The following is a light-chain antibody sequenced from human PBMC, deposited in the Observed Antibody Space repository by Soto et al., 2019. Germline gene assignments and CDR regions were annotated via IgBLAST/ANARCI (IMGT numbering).Light chain of an antibody. CDR2: DAS. CDR1: QSISSW. V-gene: IGKV1-5*01. Sequence: DIQMTQSPSTLSASVGDRVTITCRASQSISSWLAWYQQKPGKAPKLLIYDASSLESGVPSRFSGSGSGTAFTRTISSLKPDDFATYYCQQYNSYWTFGQGTKVEIK. J-gene: IGKJ1*01. CDR3: QQYNSYWT.